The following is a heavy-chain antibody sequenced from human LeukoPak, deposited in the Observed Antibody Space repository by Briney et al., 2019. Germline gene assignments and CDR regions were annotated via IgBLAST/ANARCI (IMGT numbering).Heavy chain of an antibody. D-gene: IGHD3-10*01. J-gene: IGHJ4*02. CDR3: ARDLGGSGNYSDY. V-gene: IGHV3-21*01. CDR1: GFSFRSYS. CDR2: ISSSGTYI. Sequence: GGSLRLSWAASGFSFRSYSMSWVRQAPGKGLEWVSSISSSGTYIYYAASLKGRFTISGDNAKNSLYLQRNSLRAEDTAVYYCARDLGGSGNYSDYWGQGTLVTVSS.